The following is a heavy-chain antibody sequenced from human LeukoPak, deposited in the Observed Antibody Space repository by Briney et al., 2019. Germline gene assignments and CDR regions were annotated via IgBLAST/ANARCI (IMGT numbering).Heavy chain of an antibody. D-gene: IGHD3-22*01. CDR2: IIPIFGTA. Sequence: SVKVSCKASGGTFSSYAISWVRQAPGQGLEWMGRIIPIFGTANYAQKFQGRVTITTDESTSTAYMELSSLRSEDTAVYYCARGGRPYYYDSSGYFFDYWGQGTLDTVSS. J-gene: IGHJ4*02. CDR1: GGTFSSYA. CDR3: ARGGRPYYYDSSGYFFDY. V-gene: IGHV1-69*05.